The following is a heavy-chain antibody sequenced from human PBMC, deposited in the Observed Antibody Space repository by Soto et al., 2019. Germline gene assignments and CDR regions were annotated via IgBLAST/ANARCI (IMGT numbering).Heavy chain of an antibody. Sequence: EVQLVESGGGVVRPGGSLRLSCAASGFSLHDYGMHWVRQTPGKGLEWVSGITWNGAITAYADSVQGRFTISRDNAKNSLSLQMDSLRAEDTALYDCARSSTSPSFGYFDLWGRGTLVTVSS. CDR3: ARSSTSPSFGYFDL. D-gene: IGHD6-6*01. J-gene: IGHJ2*01. CDR2: ITWNGAIT. CDR1: GFSLHDYG. V-gene: IGHV3-20*01.